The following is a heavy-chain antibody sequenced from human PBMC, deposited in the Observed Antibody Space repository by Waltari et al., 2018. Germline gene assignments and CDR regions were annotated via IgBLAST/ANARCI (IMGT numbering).Heavy chain of an antibody. CDR1: GFSLSTSGVG. V-gene: IGHV2-5*01. J-gene: IGHJ4*02. CDR3: AHRDRPSCCSGGSCYLD. D-gene: IGHD2-15*01. CDR2: IYWKDEK. Sequence: QITLKESGPTLVKPTQTLTLTCTFSGFSLSTSGVGVGWIRQPPGKALEWLALIYWKDEKRYSPSLKSRLTITKDTSKNQVVLTMTNMDPVDTATYYCAHRDRPSCCSGGSCYLDWGQGTLVTVSS.